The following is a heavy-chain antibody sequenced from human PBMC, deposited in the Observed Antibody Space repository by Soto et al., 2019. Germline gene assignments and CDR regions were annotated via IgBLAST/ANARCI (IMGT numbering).Heavy chain of an antibody. J-gene: IGHJ4*02. D-gene: IGHD1-7*01. V-gene: IGHV1-18*04. CDR1: GYTFTSYG. CDR2: ISAYNGNT. CDR3: ARAISKITGTTRAVEY. Sequence: QVQLVQSGAEVKKPGASVKVSCRASGYTFTSYGISWVRQAPGQGLEWMGWISAYNGNTNYAQKLQGRVTMTTATSTRTAYMELRSLRSGETAVYYCARAISKITGTTRAVEYWGQGTLVTVSS.